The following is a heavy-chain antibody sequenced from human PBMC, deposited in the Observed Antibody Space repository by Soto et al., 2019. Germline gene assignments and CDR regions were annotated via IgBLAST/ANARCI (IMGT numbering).Heavy chain of an antibody. CDR3: ARGPDYEGYFAY. Sequence: QVRLVQSGAEVKKPGSSVKVSCKASGGTFSNFANNWVRQAPGQGLEWMGGIILPFGVPHYAQKFQGRVTMAADESMTTVYMVLSGLRSEDAAVYYCARGPDYEGYFAYWGQGTLVTVSS. D-gene: IGHD3-22*01. J-gene: IGHJ4*02. CDR2: IILPFGVP. CDR1: GGTFSNFA. V-gene: IGHV1-69*12.